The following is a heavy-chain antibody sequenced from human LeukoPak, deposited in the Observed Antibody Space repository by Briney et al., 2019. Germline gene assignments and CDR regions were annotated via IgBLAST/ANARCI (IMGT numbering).Heavy chain of an antibody. D-gene: IGHD6-13*01. Sequence: GGPLRLSCAASGFTFDDYAMHWVRQAPGKGLEWVSVISYDGRSTYYADSARGRFTISRDSTKNSLYLQMNSLRTEDTALYYCAKAYNSTWYYFDCWGQGTLVTVSS. CDR2: ISYDGRST. CDR3: AKAYNSTWYYFDC. J-gene: IGHJ4*02. CDR1: GFTFDDYA. V-gene: IGHV3-43*02.